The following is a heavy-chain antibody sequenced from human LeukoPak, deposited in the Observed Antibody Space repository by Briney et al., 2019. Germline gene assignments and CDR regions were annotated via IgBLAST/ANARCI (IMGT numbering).Heavy chain of an antibody. D-gene: IGHD5/OR15-5a*01. J-gene: IGHJ5*01. CDR2: IYYSGST. CDR3: ARGLRWSDC. CDR1: GGSISSYF. V-gene: IGHV4-59*01. Sequence: SETLSLTCTVSGGSISSYFWSWIRQPPGKGLEWIGYIYYSGSTNYNPSLKSRVTISVDTSKNQFSLKLSSVTAADTAVYYCARGLRWSDCWGQGTLVTVSS.